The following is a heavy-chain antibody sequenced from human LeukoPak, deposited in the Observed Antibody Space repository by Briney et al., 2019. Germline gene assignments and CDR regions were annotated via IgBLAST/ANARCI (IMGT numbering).Heavy chain of an antibody. V-gene: IGHV3-30*02. Sequence: GGSLRLSCAASGSTFSSYGMHWVRQAPGKGLEWVAFIRYDGSNKYYADSVKGRFTISRDNSKNTLYLQMNSLGAEDTAVYYCAKDRSYYGSGSYYDYYFDYWGQGTLVTVSS. CDR1: GSTFSSYG. J-gene: IGHJ4*02. CDR3: AKDRSYYGSGSYYDYYFDY. CDR2: IRYDGSNK. D-gene: IGHD3-10*01.